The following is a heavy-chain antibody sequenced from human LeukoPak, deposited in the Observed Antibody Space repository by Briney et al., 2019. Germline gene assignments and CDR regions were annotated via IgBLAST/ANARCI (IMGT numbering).Heavy chain of an antibody. CDR1: GVAFSSYH. V-gene: IGHV3-64*01. D-gene: IGHD5-12*01. Sequence: GGSLRLSCAACGVAFSSYHMHWVRQAPGKGLEYVSGISSNGGSTYYANSVKGRFTISRDNSKNTLYLQMGSLRAEDMAVYYCARSRGYDTRDFDYWGQGTLVTVSS. CDR2: ISSNGGST. CDR3: ARSRGYDTRDFDY. J-gene: IGHJ4*02.